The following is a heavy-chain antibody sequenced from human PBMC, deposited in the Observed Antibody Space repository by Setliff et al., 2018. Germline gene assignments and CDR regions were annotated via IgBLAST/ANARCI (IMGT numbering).Heavy chain of an antibody. Sequence: PGGSLRLSCAASGFTFRSYWMRWVRQAPGKGLEWVSGIGGRGISTYYADSVKGRFIISRDNSENTLYLQMNILRPEDTVIYYCSRDPGVVVINGFPQPSFDYWGQGTLVTVSS. D-gene: IGHD3-22*01. CDR3: SRDPGVVVINGFPQPSFDY. J-gene: IGHJ4*02. V-gene: IGHV3-23*01. CDR1: GFTFRSYW. CDR2: IGGRGIST.